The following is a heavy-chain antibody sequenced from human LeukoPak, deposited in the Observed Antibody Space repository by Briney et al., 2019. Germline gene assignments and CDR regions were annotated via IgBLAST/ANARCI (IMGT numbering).Heavy chain of an antibody. CDR2: IKKDGSEK. CDR1: GFTFSSYA. J-gene: IGHJ6*02. V-gene: IGHV3-7*01. D-gene: IGHD2-15*01. CDR3: ARDLYSTSRTDV. Sequence: GGSLRLSCAASGFTFSSYAMSWVRQAPGKGLEWVAHIKKDGSEKYYVESVKGRFTISRDNAKNSLYLQMNSLRAEDTAVYYCARDLYSTSRTDVWGQGTTVTVSS.